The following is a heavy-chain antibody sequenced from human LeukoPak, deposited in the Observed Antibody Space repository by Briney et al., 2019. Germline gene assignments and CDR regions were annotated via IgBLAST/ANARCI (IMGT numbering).Heavy chain of an antibody. CDR1: GGSISSYY. CDR2: IYYSGST. J-gene: IGHJ4*02. D-gene: IGHD5-18*01. Sequence: PSETLSLTCTVSGGSISSYYWSWIRQPPGKGLECIGYIYYSGSTNYNPSLKSRVTISVDTSKNQFSLKLSSVTAADTAVYYCAAGYSYGPLRFDYWGQGTLVTVSS. CDR3: AAGYSYGPLRFDY. V-gene: IGHV4-59*01.